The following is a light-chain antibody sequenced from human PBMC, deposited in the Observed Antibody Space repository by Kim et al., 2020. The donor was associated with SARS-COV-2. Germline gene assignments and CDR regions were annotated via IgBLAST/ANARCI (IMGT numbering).Light chain of an antibody. J-gene: IGKJ4*01. CDR3: QQYVNLPRT. Sequence: DIQMTQSPSSLSPSVGDTVTITCQASHDIRNCLKWYQQKPGQAPKVLIFDASSLETGVPLRFSGSGSGTDFTLTISRLQPEDFATYFCQQYVNLPRTFGGGTKVDIK. CDR2: DAS. CDR1: HDIRNC. V-gene: IGKV1-33*01.